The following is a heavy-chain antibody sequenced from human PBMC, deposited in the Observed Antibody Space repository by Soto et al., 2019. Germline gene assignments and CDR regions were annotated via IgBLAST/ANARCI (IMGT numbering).Heavy chain of an antibody. V-gene: IGHV1-18*01. CDR3: AEDFGDCPRGNWYREGFGP. D-gene: IGHD3-16*01. CDR2: VRGDNGHT. Sequence: QVQLVQSGAEVKKPGASVKVSCKASGYTFTTHGISWVRQVPGQGLEWMGWVRGDNGHTNYAQSLQGRVTMTTDTSTNTAYMELRSLRSGGTGVYYCAEDFGDCPRGNWYREGFGPWGQGNLVPVS. J-gene: IGHJ4*02. CDR1: GYTFTTHG.